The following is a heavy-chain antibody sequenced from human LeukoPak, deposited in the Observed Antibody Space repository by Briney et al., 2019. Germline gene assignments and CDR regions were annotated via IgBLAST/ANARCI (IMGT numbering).Heavy chain of an antibody. J-gene: IGHJ4*02. Sequence: PGGSLRLSCAASGFTFSSYEMNWVRQAPGKGLEWVSYISSSGSTIYYADSVKGRFTISRDNAKNSLYLRMNSLRAEDTAVYYCARDRQLLWAYYFDYWGQGTLVTVSS. D-gene: IGHD2-2*01. CDR3: ARDRQLLWAYYFDY. CDR2: ISSSGSTI. CDR1: GFTFSSYE. V-gene: IGHV3-48*03.